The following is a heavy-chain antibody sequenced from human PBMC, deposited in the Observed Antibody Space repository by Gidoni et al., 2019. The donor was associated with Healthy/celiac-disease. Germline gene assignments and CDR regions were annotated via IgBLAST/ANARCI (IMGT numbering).Heavy chain of an antibody. CDR3: ARHLYGGNSPLGY. Sequence: QLQLQESGPGLVKPSAPLSLTCTVSGGSISSSSYYGGWNRQPPGKGLEWNGSIYYRGSTYYNPSLKSRVTISVDTSKNQFSLKLSSVTAADTAVYYCARHLYGGNSPLGYWGQGTLVTVSS. V-gene: IGHV4-39*01. CDR1: GGSISSSSYY. CDR2: IYYRGST. J-gene: IGHJ4*02. D-gene: IGHD2-21*02.